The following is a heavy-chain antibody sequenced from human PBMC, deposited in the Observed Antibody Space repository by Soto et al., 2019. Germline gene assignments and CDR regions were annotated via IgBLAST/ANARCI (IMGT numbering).Heavy chain of an antibody. CDR1: GFTFRDYY. J-gene: IGHJ4*02. D-gene: IGHD5-12*01. CDR2: ISSSGSTI. Sequence: QVQLVESGVGLVKPGGSLRLSCAASGFTFRDYYRGWMRQAPGKGLEWVSYISSSGSTIYDADSVKGRFTISRDNAKNSLYLQMNSLRAEDTAVYYCARKKGGYAVGYFDYWGQGTLVTVSS. CDR3: ARKKGGYAVGYFDY. V-gene: IGHV3-11*01.